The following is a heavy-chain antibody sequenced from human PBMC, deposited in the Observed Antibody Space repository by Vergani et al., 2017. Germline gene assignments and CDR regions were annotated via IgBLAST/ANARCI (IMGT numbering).Heavy chain of an antibody. CDR2: IYWDDDK. CDR1: GFSLSTSGMG. Sequence: QITLKESGPTLVKPTQTLTLTCTFSGFSLSTSGMGVGWIRQPPGKALEWLALIYWDDDKSYSPSLKSRLTITKDTSKNQVVLTMTNMDPVDTATYYCALLYSSSWYDAFDIWGQGTMVTVSS. D-gene: IGHD6-13*01. J-gene: IGHJ3*02. CDR3: ALLYSSSWYDAFDI. V-gene: IGHV2-5*02.